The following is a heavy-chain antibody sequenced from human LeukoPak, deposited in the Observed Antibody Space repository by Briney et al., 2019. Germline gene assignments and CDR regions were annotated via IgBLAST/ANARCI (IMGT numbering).Heavy chain of an antibody. CDR3: ARAGSNWNYVY. CDR1: GFTFRGFL. Sequence: GGSLRLSCAASGFTFRGFLMSWVRQIPGKELEWVANIKQDGSEKYYADALKGRFTISRDNTKNSLSLQMNSLIVEDTAVYYCARAGSNWNYVYWGQGTLVTVSS. D-gene: IGHD1-7*01. CDR2: IKQDGSEK. V-gene: IGHV3-7*01. J-gene: IGHJ4*02.